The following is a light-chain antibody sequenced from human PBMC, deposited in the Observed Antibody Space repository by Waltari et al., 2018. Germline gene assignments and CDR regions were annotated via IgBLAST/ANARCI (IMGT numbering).Light chain of an antibody. J-gene: IGLJ2*01. Sequence: SYVVTQSPSVSVAPGETARITCGGNNLGSKTVHWYQQKTGQAPILVMFYNNDRPSGIPERFSGSNSGSTATLTISRVEAGDEADYYCQLWDSSSDQLVFGGGTKLTVL. V-gene: IGLV3-21*04. CDR3: QLWDSSSDQLV. CDR1: NLGSKT. CDR2: YNN.